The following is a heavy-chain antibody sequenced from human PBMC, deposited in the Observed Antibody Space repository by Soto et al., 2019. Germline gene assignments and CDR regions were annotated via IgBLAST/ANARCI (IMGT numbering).Heavy chain of an antibody. J-gene: IGHJ6*02. CDR2: ITYDGSTK. CDR1: GLSFGDDA. D-gene: IGHD3-3*01. CDR3: ARDVGTQMDFWSTSGMDV. V-gene: IGHV3-30-3*01. Sequence: GSLRLSCAASGLSFGDDAMHWVRQAPGKGLEWVAVITYDGSTKFYADSVRGRFTISRDNSKSTLYLQMASLISKDTAVYYCARDVGTQMDFWSTSGMDVWGQGTTVTVSS.